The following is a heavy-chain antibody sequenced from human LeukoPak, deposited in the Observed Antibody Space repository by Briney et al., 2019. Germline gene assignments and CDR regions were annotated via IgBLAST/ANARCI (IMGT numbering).Heavy chain of an antibody. CDR3: ARDPLYSSGPISHDF. D-gene: IGHD3-22*01. CDR2: INSNSGVP. V-gene: IGHV1-2*02. CDR1: GYTFIGFY. Sequence: ASVKVSCKASGYTFIGFYIHWVRQAPGQGLEWMGWINSNSGVPNYAQKFQGRVTMTRDTSISTAYIQLSSLRPDDTAVYYCARDPLYSSGPISHDFWGQGTLVTVSS. J-gene: IGHJ4*02.